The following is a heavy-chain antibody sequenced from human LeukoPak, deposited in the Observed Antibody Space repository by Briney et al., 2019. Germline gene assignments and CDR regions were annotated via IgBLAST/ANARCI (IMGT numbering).Heavy chain of an antibody. D-gene: IGHD3-22*01. V-gene: IGHV1-69*04. CDR2: IIPIFGIA. J-gene: IGHJ4*02. CDR3: ARGRYYYDSSGYYYVDDDY. CDR1: GGTFSSYA. Sequence: SVKVSCKASGGTFSSYAISWARQAPGPGLEWMGRIIPIFGIANYAQKFQGRVTITADKSTSTAYMELSSLRSEDTAVYYCARGRYYYDSSGYYYVDDDYWGQGTLVTVSS.